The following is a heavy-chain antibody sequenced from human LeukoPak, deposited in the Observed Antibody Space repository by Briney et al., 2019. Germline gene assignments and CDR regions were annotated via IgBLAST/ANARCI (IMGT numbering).Heavy chain of an antibody. J-gene: IGHJ4*02. V-gene: IGHV3-73*01. D-gene: IGHD3-22*01. CDR2: IRSKANSYAT. CDR1: GFTFSGSA. Sequence: GGSLKLSCAASGFTFSGSAMHWARQASGKWLEWVGRIRSKANSYATAYAASVKGRFTISRDDSKNTAYLQMNSLNTENTAVYYCTSYDTSTSYDSSGYYSNYWGQGTLVTVSS. CDR3: TSYDTSTSYDSSGYYSNY.